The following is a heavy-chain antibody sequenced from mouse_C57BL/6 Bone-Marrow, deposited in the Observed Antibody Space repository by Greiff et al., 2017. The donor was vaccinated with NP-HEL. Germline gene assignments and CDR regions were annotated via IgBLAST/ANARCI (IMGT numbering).Heavy chain of an antibody. J-gene: IGHJ1*03. CDR1: GYTFTSYW. V-gene: IGHV1-5*01. CDR3: VPTVVAHWYFDV. D-gene: IGHD1-1*01. CDR2: IYPGNSDT. Sequence: VQLQQSGTVLARPGASVKMSCKTSGYTFTSYWMHWVKQRPGQGLEWIGAIYPGNSDTSYNQKLKGKAKLTAVTSASTAYMELSSLTNEDSAVYYCVPTVVAHWYFDVWGTGTTVTVSS.